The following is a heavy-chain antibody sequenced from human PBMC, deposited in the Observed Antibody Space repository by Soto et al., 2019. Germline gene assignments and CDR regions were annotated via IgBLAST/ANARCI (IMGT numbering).Heavy chain of an antibody. CDR2: TYYRSRFFS. D-gene: IGHD3-10*01. CDR1: GDSVSSYSAA. J-gene: IGHJ5*02. V-gene: IGHV6-1*01. CDR3: VRDRYSSSGWFDP. Sequence: SQTLSLTCVISGDSVSSYSAAWNWIRQSPSGGLEWLGRTYYRSRFFSDYAESVKSRIIINPDTSKNQFSLQLKSVTLEDTAVYYCVRDRYSSSGWFDPWGQGTPVTVSS.